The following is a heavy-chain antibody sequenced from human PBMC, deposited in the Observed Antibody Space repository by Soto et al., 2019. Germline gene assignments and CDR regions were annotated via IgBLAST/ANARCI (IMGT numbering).Heavy chain of an antibody. CDR2: IYPSDSDA. CDR3: ARTYYDILTGYYYFEY. V-gene: IGHV5-51*01. Sequence: GESLKISCEGSGYTFTRYWIGWVRQIPGKGLEWMGIIYPSDSDAKYSPSFEGQVTISADESISTAYLRWNSLKASDTAMYYCARTYYDILTGYYYFEYWGQGTPVSVSS. J-gene: IGHJ4*02. D-gene: IGHD3-9*01. CDR1: GYTFTRYW.